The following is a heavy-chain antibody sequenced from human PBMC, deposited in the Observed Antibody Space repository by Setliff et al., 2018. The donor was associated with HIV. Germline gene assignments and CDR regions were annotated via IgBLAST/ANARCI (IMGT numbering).Heavy chain of an antibody. CDR1: GFTISHHW. D-gene: IGHD3-22*01. Sequence: PGGSLRLSCAASGFTISHHWMTWVRQAPGKGLEWVANIKQDGTENYYVDSVKGRFTISRDSAKNSLYLQMNSLRAEDTAMYYCARVPPDRGGYSIFDSWGQGTLVTVSS. V-gene: IGHV3-7*03. CDR3: ARVPPDRGGYSIFDS. CDR2: IKQDGTEN. J-gene: IGHJ4*02.